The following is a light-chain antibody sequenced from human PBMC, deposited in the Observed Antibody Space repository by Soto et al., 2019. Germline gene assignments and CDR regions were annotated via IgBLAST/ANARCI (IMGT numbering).Light chain of an antibody. CDR2: RAS. J-gene: IGKJ1*01. CDR1: QTVNNDY. CDR3: HQHGGSPEP. V-gene: IGKV3-20*01. Sequence: EIVLTKSPGTLSSPPGEIATLSSSASQTVNNDYVAWYQQKPGQAPRLLIFRASNKATGIPDRFSGRGSGTEFILTISELEPEDAGIYHCHQHGGSPEPVGQGTKVDIK.